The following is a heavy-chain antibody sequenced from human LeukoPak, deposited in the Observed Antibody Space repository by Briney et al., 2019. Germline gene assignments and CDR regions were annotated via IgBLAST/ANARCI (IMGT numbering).Heavy chain of an antibody. J-gene: IGHJ4*02. D-gene: IGHD6-19*01. CDR1: GGTFISYA. Sequence: SVKVSFKASGGTFISYAISWVRQAPGQGLEWMGGIIPIFGTANYAQKFQGRVTITADKSTSTAYMELSSLRSEDTAVYYCARAPLYSSGWTNYFDYWGQGTLVTVCS. CDR2: IIPIFGTA. V-gene: IGHV1-69*06. CDR3: ARAPLYSSGWTNYFDY.